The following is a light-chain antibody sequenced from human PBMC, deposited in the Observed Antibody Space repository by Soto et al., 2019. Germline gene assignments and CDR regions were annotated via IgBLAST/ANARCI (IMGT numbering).Light chain of an antibody. Sequence: EIVLTQSPATLSLSPGERATLSCRASQSVSSYLAWYQQKPGQAPRLLIYDASNMATGIPARFSGSGSGTDFTLPISSLEPEDFAVDYCQQRSNWPTITFGHGTRLEIK. CDR2: DAS. V-gene: IGKV3-11*01. CDR3: QQRSNWPTIT. J-gene: IGKJ5*01. CDR1: QSVSSY.